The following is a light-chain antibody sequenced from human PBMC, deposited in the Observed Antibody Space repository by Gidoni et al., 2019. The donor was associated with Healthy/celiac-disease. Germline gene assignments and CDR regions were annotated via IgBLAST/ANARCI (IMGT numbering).Light chain of an antibody. V-gene: IGKV3-15*01. CDR1: QSVSSN. CDR3: QQYNNWPRT. J-gene: IGKJ1*01. Sequence: EIVMTQSPATLSVSPGERATLSCRASQSVSSNLAWYQQKPGQAPRLLIYGASTRATGLPAMFSGSSSGTEFTLTISRLQSEFFAVYYYQQYNNWPRTFGQGTKVEIK. CDR2: GAS.